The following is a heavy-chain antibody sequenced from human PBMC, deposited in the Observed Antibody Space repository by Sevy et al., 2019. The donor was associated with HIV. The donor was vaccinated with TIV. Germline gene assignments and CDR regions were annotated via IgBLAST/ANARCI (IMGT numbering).Heavy chain of an antibody. J-gene: IGHJ6*02. Sequence: GGSLRLSCAASGFTFSSYSMNWVRQAPGKGLEWVSYISSSSSTIYYADSVKGRFTISRDNAKNPLYLQMNSLRAEDTAVYYCARGDSGSYWGGFMFRNSYYYYYGMDVWGQGTTVTVSS. D-gene: IGHD1-26*01. V-gene: IGHV3-48*01. CDR2: ISSSSSTI. CDR3: ARGDSGSYWGGFMFRNSYYYYYGMDV. CDR1: GFTFSSYS.